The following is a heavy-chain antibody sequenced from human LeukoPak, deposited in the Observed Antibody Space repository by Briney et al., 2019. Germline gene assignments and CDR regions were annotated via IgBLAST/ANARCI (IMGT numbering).Heavy chain of an antibody. CDR3: ARGYQEMVYAIRRYYGMDV. CDR2: MNPNSGNT. V-gene: IGHV1-8*01. CDR1: GYTFTSYD. Sequence: ASVTVSCMASGYTFTSYDIHWVRQAAGQGLEGMGWMNPNSGNTGFAQKFQGRVTMPRNTSISTAYMELSSLRSEDTAVYYCARGYQEMVYAIRRYYGMDVWGQGTTVTVSS. D-gene: IGHD2-8*01. J-gene: IGHJ6*02.